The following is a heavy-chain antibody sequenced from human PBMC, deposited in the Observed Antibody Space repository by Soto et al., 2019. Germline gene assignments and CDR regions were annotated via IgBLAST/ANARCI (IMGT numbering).Heavy chain of an antibody. V-gene: IGHV4-31*03. D-gene: IGHD2-15*01. CDR2: IYYSGST. CDR1: GGSISSGGDY. J-gene: IGHJ6*02. Sequence: QVQLQESGPGLVKPSQTLSLTCTVSGGSISSGGDYWSWIRQHPGKGLEWIGYIYYSGSTYYNPSLKSRVTLSVDTSKNHFSLKLSSVTAADTAVYYCARATPYYYYGMDVWSQGTTVTVSS. CDR3: ARATPYYYYGMDV.